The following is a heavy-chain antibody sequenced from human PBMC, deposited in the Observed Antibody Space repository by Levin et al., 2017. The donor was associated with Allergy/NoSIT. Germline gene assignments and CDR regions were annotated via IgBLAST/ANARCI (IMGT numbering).Heavy chain of an antibody. CDR1: GFTFDDYA. Sequence: GGSLRLSCAASGFTFDDYAMHWVRQAPGKGLEWVSGISWNSDTIGYADSVKGRFSISRDNAKNSLYLQMNSLRAEDTALYYCAKANLHQGPIGLPPGTLLQEHLWG. J-gene: IGHJ6*01. V-gene: IGHV3-9*01. CDR3: AKANLHQGPIGLPPGTLLQEHL. CDR2: ISWNSDTI.